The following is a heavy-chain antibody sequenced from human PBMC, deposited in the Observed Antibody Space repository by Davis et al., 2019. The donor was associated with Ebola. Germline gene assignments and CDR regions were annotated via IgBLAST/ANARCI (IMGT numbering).Heavy chain of an antibody. J-gene: IGHJ6*02. D-gene: IGHD6-19*01. CDR1: GYTFTSYY. Sequence: ASVKVSCKASGYTFTSYYMHWVRQAPGQGLEWMGIINPSGGSTSYAQKFQGRVTMTRDTSTGTVYMELRRLRSEDTAVYYCARVRIEAQPYSSGWLGGGMDVWGQGTTVTVSS. CDR3: ARVRIEAQPYSSGWLGGGMDV. V-gene: IGHV1-46*01. CDR2: INPSGGST.